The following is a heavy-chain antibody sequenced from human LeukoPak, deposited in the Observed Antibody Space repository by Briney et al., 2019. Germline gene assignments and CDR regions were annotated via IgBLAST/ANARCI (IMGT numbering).Heavy chain of an antibody. CDR1: GFTFSDYS. Sequence: PGGSLRLSCAASGFTFSDYSMIWVRQAPGKGLEWISYISSSSSTIYYADSVKGRFTISRDNAKNSLYLQMNSLRAEDTAAYYCARRISSGWLDYWGQGTLVTVSS. V-gene: IGHV3-48*04. CDR3: ARRISSGWLDY. J-gene: IGHJ4*02. D-gene: IGHD6-19*01. CDR2: ISSSSSTI.